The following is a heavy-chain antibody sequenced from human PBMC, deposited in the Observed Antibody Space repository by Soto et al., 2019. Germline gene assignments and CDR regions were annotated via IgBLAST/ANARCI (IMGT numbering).Heavy chain of an antibody. V-gene: IGHV3-30-3*01. CDR2: MSYDGSNK. Sequence: QVQLVESGGGVVQPGRSLRLSCAASGFTFSSYAMHWVRRAPGKGLAWMAVMSYDGSNKYYADSVKGRFTISRDNSKDTLYLQMNRLRLEDTALYYCARDGGAYWGQGTLVIVSS. D-gene: IGHD3-16*01. CDR3: ARDGGAY. CDR1: GFTFSSYA. J-gene: IGHJ4*02.